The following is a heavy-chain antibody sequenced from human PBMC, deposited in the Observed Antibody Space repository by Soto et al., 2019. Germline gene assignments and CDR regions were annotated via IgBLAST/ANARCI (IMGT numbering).Heavy chain of an antibody. D-gene: IGHD3-3*01. CDR1: GFTFSSYW. V-gene: IGHV3-74*01. Sequence: GGSLRLSCAASGFTFSSYWMHWVRQAPGKGLVWVSRINSDGSSTSYADSVKGRFTISRDNAKNTLYLQMNSLRAEDTAVYYCARENYYFWSGYPPLNAFLIWGQGTMVTV. CDR2: INSDGSST. J-gene: IGHJ3*02. CDR3: ARENYYFWSGYPPLNAFLI.